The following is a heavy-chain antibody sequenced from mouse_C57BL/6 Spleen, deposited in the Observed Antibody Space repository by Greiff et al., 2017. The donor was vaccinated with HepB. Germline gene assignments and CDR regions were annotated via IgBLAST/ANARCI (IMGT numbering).Heavy chain of an antibody. CDR1: GYTFTSYG. D-gene: IGHD1-1*01. CDR3: AREVVATPYFDY. V-gene: IGHV1-81*01. CDR2: IYPRSGNT. Sequence: VQLQQSGAELARPGASVKLSCKASGYTFTSYGISWVKQSTGQGLEWIGEIYPRSGNTYYNEKFKGKATLTADKSSSTAYMELRSLTSEDSAVYFCAREVVATPYFDYWGQGTTLTVSS. J-gene: IGHJ2*01.